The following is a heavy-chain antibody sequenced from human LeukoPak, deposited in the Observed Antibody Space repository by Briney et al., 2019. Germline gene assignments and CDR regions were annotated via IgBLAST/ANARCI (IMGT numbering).Heavy chain of an antibody. D-gene: IGHD3-22*01. CDR3: ARDADDSSGSSSAFDI. V-gene: IGHV4-39*07. CDR2: IYYSGST. J-gene: IGHJ3*02. Sequence: SETLSLTCTVSGGSISSSSYYWGWIRQPPGKGLEWIGSIYYSGSTYYNPSLKSRVTISVDTSKNQFSLKLSSVTAADTAVYYCARDADDSSGSSSAFDIWGQGTMVTVSS. CDR1: GGSISSSSYY.